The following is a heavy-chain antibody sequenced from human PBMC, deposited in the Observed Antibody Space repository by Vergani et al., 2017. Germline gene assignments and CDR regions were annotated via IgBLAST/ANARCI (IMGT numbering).Heavy chain of an antibody. D-gene: IGHD3-10*01. J-gene: IGHJ4*02. V-gene: IGHV4-39*01. CDR2: ISYSGNT. CDR3: ARLVFGDSYFDY. CDR1: GGSISKNNNY. Sequence: QLHLQESGPGLVTPSETLSLTCTVSGGSISKNNNYWGWIRLTPGKGLEWIGSISYSGNTFHNPSLKSRVNISVDTSKSQFSLLLSSVTAADTALYFFARLVFGDSYFDYWGQGTLVTVSS.